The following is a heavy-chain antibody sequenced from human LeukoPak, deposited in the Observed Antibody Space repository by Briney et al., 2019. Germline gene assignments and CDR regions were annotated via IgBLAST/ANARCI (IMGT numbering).Heavy chain of an antibody. J-gene: IGHJ4*02. Sequence: GGSLRLSCAASGITFSSHAMSRVRQAPGTGLEWFSAISGSGGSTYYADSVKGRFTISRDNSKNTLYLQMNSLRAEDTAVYYCAKLSLCSSSWHFDYWGQGTLVTVSS. CDR2: ISGSGGST. V-gene: IGHV3-23*01. CDR3: AKLSLCSSSWHFDY. CDR1: GITFSSHA. D-gene: IGHD6-13*01.